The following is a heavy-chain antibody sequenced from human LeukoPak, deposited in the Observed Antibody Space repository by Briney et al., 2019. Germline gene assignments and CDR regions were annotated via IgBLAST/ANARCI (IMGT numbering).Heavy chain of an antibody. D-gene: IGHD3-22*01. CDR1: GFTFSSYE. Sequence: GGSLRLSCAASGFTFSSYEMNWVRQAPGKGLEWVSYISSSGSTISYADSVKGRFTISRDNAKNSLYLQMNSLRAEDTAVYYCARDRVGSGSPPPLQPLDYWGQGTLVTVSS. CDR2: ISSSGSTI. J-gene: IGHJ4*02. CDR3: ARDRVGSGSPPPLQPLDY. V-gene: IGHV3-48*03.